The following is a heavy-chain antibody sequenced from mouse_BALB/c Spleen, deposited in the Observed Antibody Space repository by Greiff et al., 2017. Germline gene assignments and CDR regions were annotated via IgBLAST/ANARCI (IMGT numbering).Heavy chain of an antibody. V-gene: IGHV2-2*02. Sequence: VQLQQSGPGLVQPSQSLSITCTVSGFSLTSYGVHWVRQSPGKGLEWLGVIWSGGSTDYNAAFISRLSISKDNSKSQVFFKMNSLQANDTAIYYCARGDHYYGPFDYWGQGTTLTVSS. J-gene: IGHJ2*01. D-gene: IGHD1-2*01. CDR1: GFSLTSYG. CDR3: ARGDHYYGPFDY. CDR2: IWSGGST.